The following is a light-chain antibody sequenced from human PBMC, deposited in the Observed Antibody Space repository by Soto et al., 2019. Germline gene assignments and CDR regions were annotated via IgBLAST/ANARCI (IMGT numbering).Light chain of an antibody. CDR2: AVT. CDR1: SSDIGGYNY. CDR3: TSYTRSSTYV. J-gene: IGLJ1*01. V-gene: IGLV2-14*01. Sequence: QSVLAQPASVSGSPGQSITISCTGTSSDIGGYNYVSWYQQDSGKAPKLIIYAVTDRPSGVSSRFSGSKSGNTAFLTISWLQAEDEADYYCTSYTRSSTYVFGTGTKDTVL.